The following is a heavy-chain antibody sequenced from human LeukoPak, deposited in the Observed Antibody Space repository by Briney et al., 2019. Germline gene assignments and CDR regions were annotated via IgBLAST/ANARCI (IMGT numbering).Heavy chain of an antibody. CDR2: TYTGGNS. Sequence: GGSLRLSCAGSGFIFSSYAMSWVRQAPGKGLEWVSVTYTGGNSYYADSVKGRFTISRDNSKNTLYLQMNSLRAEDTAVYYCAKDRGGGNSVSHFDYWGQGTLVTVSS. CDR1: GFIFSSYA. J-gene: IGHJ4*02. CDR3: AKDRGGGNSVSHFDY. D-gene: IGHD4-23*01. V-gene: IGHV3-23*03.